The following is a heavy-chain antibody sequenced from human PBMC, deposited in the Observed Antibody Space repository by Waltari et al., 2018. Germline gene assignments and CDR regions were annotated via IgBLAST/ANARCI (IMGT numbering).Heavy chain of an antibody. CDR3: ARGGQTDNWNDLDY. J-gene: IGHJ4*02. D-gene: IGHD1-20*01. CDR1: GGSISSYY. Sequence: QVQLQESGPGLVKPSETLSLTCTVSGGSISSYYWSWIRQPPGKGLEWIGYIYSSGGTNYNPSLKSRVTISVDTSKNHFSLKLSSVTAADTAVYYCARGGQTDNWNDLDYWGQGTLVTVSS. V-gene: IGHV4-59*01. CDR2: IYSSGGT.